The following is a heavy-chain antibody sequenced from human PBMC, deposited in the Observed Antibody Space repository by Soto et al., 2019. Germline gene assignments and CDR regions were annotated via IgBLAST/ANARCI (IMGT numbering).Heavy chain of an antibody. D-gene: IGHD3-10*01. CDR1: GFDFSDYF. CDR3: ARDRITMFRGPLDYHYYGMDV. J-gene: IGHJ6*02. V-gene: IGHV3-11*01. Sequence: GGSLSLSCAASGFDFSDYFMSWIRQAPGKGLEWVSYIGRSGDPIYYADSVRGRFTISRDNGKSSLYLQINSLRAEDTAVYYCARDRITMFRGPLDYHYYGMDVWGQGTTVTVSS. CDR2: IGRSGDPI.